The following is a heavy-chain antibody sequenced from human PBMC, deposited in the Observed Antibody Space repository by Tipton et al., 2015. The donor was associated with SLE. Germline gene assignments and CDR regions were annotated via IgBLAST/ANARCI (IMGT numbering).Heavy chain of an antibody. J-gene: IGHJ4*02. Sequence: TLSLTCTVSGGSIISNGYYWSWIRQHPGKGLEWIGRIYTSGSTNYNPSLKSRVTISVDTSKNQFSLKLSTVTAADTAVYYCARGRRGWNFDYWGQGTLVTVSS. CDR1: GGSIISNGYY. D-gene: IGHD6-19*01. CDR2: IYTSGST. V-gene: IGHV4-61*02. CDR3: ARGRRGWNFDY.